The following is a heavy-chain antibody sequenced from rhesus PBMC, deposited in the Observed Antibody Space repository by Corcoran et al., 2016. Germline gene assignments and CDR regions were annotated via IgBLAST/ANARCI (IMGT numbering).Heavy chain of an antibody. CDR3: AREVEGALFDY. CDR1: GASISSNW. CDR2: INCNSGST. V-gene: IGHV4-80*01. Sequence: QVQLQESGPGLVKPSETLSLTCTVSGASISSNWWSWIRQPPGKGLEWIGEINCNSGSTNNNPSLKRRVTNSKDASKNQFSLKRSSVTAADTAVYYCAREVEGALFDYWGQGVLVTVSS. J-gene: IGHJ4*01. D-gene: IGHD2-39*02.